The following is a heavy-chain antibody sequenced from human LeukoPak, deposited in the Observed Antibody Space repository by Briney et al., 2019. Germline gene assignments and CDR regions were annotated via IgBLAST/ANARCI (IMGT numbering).Heavy chain of an antibody. CDR3: AKDYYYDSSGYSGTDY. V-gene: IGHV3-23*01. Sequence: PGGSLRPSCAASGFTFSSYAMSWVRQAPGKGLEWVSAISGSGGSTYYADSVKGRFTISRDNSKNTLYLQMNSLRAEDTAVYYCAKDYYYDSSGYSGTDYWGQGTLVTVSS. D-gene: IGHD3-22*01. CDR2: ISGSGGST. CDR1: GFTFSSYA. J-gene: IGHJ4*02.